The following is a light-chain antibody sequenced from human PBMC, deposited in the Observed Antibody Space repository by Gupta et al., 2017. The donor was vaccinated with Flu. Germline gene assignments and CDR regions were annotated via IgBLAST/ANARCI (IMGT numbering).Light chain of an antibody. CDR2: SNN. J-gene: IGLJ2*01. V-gene: IGLV1-44*01. CDR3: SAWDDSLNGVL. CDR1: SSNIGSNG. Sequence: QSLLTQPPSVSGTPGPRVPISCSGISSNIGSNGLNWYQQLPGTTPNLLIYSNNQPPAGVPAQFSGSESGTSASLAISGLQSEDDADYFCSAWDDSLNGVLFGGGTKLTVL.